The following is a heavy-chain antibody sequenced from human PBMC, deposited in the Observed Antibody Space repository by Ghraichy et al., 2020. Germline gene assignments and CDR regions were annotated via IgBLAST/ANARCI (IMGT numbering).Heavy chain of an antibody. CDR1: GFTFSKHY. V-gene: IGHV3-7*01. CDR2: IKQDGSEK. Sequence: GGSLRLSCAGTGFTFSKHYMNWIRQAPGKWLEWLANIKQDGSEKNYVDSVNGRFTISRDNANNFLYLDMNRLRVEDTAVYYCAKVRCGGDSAPYWGQGTLVTVSP. J-gene: IGHJ4*02. D-gene: IGHD2-21*02. CDR3: AKVRCGGDSAPY.